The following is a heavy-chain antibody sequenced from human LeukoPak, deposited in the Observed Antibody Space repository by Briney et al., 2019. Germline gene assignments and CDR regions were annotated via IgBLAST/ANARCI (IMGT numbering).Heavy chain of an antibody. CDR3: AKGPKPGAITMVRGVRSYYYYMDV. CDR2: IKEDGSEI. Sequence: GGSLRLSCVGSRFTFSSYWMSWVRQAPGKVLEWVANIKEDGSEIYYVASVKGRFTISRDNAKNSLYLQMNSLRAEDTAIYYCAKGPKPGAITMVRGVRSYYYYMDVWGKGTTVTISS. V-gene: IGHV3-7*01. D-gene: IGHD3-10*01. J-gene: IGHJ6*03. CDR1: RFTFSSYW.